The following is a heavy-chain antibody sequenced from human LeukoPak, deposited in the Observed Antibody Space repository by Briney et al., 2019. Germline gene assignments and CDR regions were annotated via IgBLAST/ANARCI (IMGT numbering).Heavy chain of an antibody. CDR3: ARTQSVGAAADPDY. D-gene: IGHD6-13*01. V-gene: IGHV1-69*13. J-gene: IGHJ4*02. CDR1: GGTFSSYA. CDR2: IIPIFGTA. Sequence: SVKVSCEASGGTFSSYAISWVRQAPGQGLEWMGGIIPIFGTANYAQRFQGRVTITADESTSTAYMELSSLRSEDTAVYYCARTQSVGAAADPDYWGQGTLVTVSS.